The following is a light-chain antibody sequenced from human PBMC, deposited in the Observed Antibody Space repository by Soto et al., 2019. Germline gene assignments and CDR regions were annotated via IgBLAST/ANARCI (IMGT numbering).Light chain of an antibody. CDR1: SGHSSYV. J-gene: IGLJ2*01. Sequence: QPVLTQSPSASASLGASVKLTCTLSSGHSSYVIAWHQQQPEKGPRFLMKLNSDGSHTKGDGIPDRFLGSSSGAERYLTISSLQSEDEADYYCQTWGTGILVFGGGTKVTVL. V-gene: IGLV4-69*01. CDR3: QTWGTGILV. CDR2: LNSDGSH.